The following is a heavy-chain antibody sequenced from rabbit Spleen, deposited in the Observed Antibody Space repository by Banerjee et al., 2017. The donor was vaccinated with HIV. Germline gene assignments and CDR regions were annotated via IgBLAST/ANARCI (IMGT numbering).Heavy chain of an antibody. V-gene: IGHV1S45*01. CDR1: GFSFSNKAV. J-gene: IGHJ4*01. D-gene: IGHD6-1*01. CDR3: ARTYGYDTYAYATGL. CDR2: INAVTGKA. Sequence: QEQLVESGGGLVRPEGSLKLSCTASGFSFSNKAVMCWVRQAPGKGLQWIACINAVTGKAVYATWAKGRFTFSKTSSTTVTLQMTSLTAADTATYFCARTYGYDTYAYATGLWGQGTLVTVS.